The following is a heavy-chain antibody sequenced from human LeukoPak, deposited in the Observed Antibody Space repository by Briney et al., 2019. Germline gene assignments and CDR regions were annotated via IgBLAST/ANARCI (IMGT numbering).Heavy chain of an antibody. V-gene: IGHV4-34*01. CDR3: ATNGPISNFDY. J-gene: IGHJ4*02. D-gene: IGHD3-3*02. CDR2: INHSGST. CDR1: GGSFSGYC. Sequence: PSETLSLTCAVYGGSFSGYCWSWIRQPPGKGLEWIGEINHSGSTNYNPSLKSRVTISVDTSKNQFSLKLSSVTAADTAVYYCATNGPISNFDYWGQGTLVTVSS.